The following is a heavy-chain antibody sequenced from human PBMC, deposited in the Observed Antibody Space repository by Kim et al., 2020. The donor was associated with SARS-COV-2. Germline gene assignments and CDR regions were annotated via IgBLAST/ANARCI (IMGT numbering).Heavy chain of an antibody. D-gene: IGHD3-22*01. CDR2: IYYSGST. CDR1: GGSISSYY. Sequence: SETLSLTCTVSGGSISSYYWSWIRQPPGKGLEWIGYIYYSGSTNYNPSLKSRVTISVDTSKNQFSLKLSSVTAADTAVYYCARERSEYYDSSGYTSYFDYWGQGTLVTVSS. V-gene: IGHV4-59*01. CDR3: ARERSEYYDSSGYTSYFDY. J-gene: IGHJ4*02.